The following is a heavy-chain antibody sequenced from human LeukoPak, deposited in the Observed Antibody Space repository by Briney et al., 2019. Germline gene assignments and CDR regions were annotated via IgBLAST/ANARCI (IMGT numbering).Heavy chain of an antibody. V-gene: IGHV4-59*01. J-gene: IGHJ4*02. D-gene: IGHD6-19*01. CDR2: IYYSGST. Sequence: SETLSLTCTVSGGSIRNYYWSWIRQPPGKGLEWIGYIYYSGSTNYNPSLKSRVTISVDTSNNQFSLKLSSVTAADTAVYYCARGQHGYSSGWYDYWGQGTLVTVSS. CDR3: ARGQHGYSSGWYDY. CDR1: GGSIRNYY.